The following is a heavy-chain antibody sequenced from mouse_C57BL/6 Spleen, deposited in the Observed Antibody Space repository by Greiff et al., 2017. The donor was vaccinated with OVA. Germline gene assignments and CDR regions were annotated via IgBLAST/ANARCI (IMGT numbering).Heavy chain of an antibody. J-gene: IGHJ1*03. CDR1: GYTFTSYW. V-gene: IGHV1-55*01. D-gene: IGHD1-1*01. Sequence: VKLQQPGAELVKPGASVKMSCKASGYTFTSYWITWVKQRPGQGLEWIGDIYPGSGSTNYNEKFKSKATLTVDTSSSTAYMQLSSLTSEDSAVYYCARYYGSSLWYFDVWGTGTTVTVSS. CDR3: ARYYGSSLWYFDV. CDR2: IYPGSGST.